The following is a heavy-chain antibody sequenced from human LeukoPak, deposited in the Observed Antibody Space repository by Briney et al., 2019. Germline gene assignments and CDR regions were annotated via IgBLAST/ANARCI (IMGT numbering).Heavy chain of an antibody. J-gene: IGHJ6*03. CDR2: ISAYNGNT. CDR1: GCTLTSYG. Sequence: ASVKVSFKTSGCTLTSYGISWVRQAPGQGLEWKGWISAYNGNTNYAQKLQGRVTMTTDTSTSTAYMELRSLRSDDTAVYYCARDNWAGYYYDSSGYLTYYYYYMDVWGKGTTVTVSS. D-gene: IGHD3-22*01. V-gene: IGHV1-18*01. CDR3: ARDNWAGYYYDSSGYLTYYYYYMDV.